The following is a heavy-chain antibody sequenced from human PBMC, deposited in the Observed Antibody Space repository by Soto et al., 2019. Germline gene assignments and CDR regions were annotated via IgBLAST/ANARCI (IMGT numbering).Heavy chain of an antibody. CDR2: ISISGLT. J-gene: IGHJ4*02. CDR1: GFTFSSYG. Sequence: EVQLLESGGDLIQPGGSLRLSCAASGFTFSSYGMTWVRQSPGKGLEWVSAISISGLTDYADSVKGRLTISRDNSTETVNLQMNSLRAEDTAVYYCARERGYGAYGNHDFDYWGQGTLVTVSS. D-gene: IGHD5-12*01. V-gene: IGHV3-23*01. CDR3: ARERGYGAYGNHDFDY.